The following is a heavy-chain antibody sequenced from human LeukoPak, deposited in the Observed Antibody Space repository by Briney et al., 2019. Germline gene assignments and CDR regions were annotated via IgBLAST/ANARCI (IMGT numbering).Heavy chain of an antibody. J-gene: IGHJ5*02. CDR2: INHSGST. D-gene: IGHD6-19*01. V-gene: IGHV4-34*01. Sequence: SETLSLTCAVYGGSFSGYYWSWIRQPPGKGLEWIGEINHSGSTNYNPSLKSRVTISADTSKNQFSLKLSSVTAADTAVYYCARGPLGWLVKSNWFDPWGQGTLVTVSS. CDR1: GGSFSGYY. CDR3: ARGPLGWLVKSNWFDP.